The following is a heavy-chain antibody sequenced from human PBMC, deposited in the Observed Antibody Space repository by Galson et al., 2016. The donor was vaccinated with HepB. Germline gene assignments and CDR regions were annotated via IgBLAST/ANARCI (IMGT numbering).Heavy chain of an antibody. D-gene: IGHD2-2*01. V-gene: IGHV3-11*06. Sequence: SLRLSCAASGFTFDDYYMSWIRQAPGKGLEWVSYISSRSTYTNYADSVMGRFTISRDNAKNSLYLQMNSLRAEDTAVYYCARDRIVPAASDYWGQGTLVTVSS. CDR1: GFTFDDYY. CDR2: ISSRSTYT. CDR3: ARDRIVPAASDY. J-gene: IGHJ4*02.